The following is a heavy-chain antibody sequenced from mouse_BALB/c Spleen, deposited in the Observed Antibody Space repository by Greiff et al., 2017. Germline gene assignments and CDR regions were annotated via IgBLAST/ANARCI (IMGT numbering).Heavy chain of an antibody. CDR2: INSNGGST. D-gene: IGHD1-1*01. CDR3: ARHWDYGSSWFAY. J-gene: IGHJ3*01. V-gene: IGHV5-6-2*01. Sequence: EVQVVESGGGLVKLGGSLKLSCAASGFTFSSYYMSWVRQTPEKRLELVAAINSNGGSTYYPDTVKGRFTISRDNAKNTLYLQMSSLKSEDTALYYCARHWDYGSSWFAYWGQGTLVTVSA. CDR1: GFTFSSYY.